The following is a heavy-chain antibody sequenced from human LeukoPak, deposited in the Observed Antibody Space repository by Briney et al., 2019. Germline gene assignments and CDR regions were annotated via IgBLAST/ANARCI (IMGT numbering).Heavy chain of an antibody. CDR2: ISAYNGNT. D-gene: IGHD6-19*01. J-gene: IGHJ6*02. Sequence: ASVKVSCKASGYTFTSYGISWVRRAPGQGLEWMGWISAYNGNTNYAQKLQGRVTMTTDTSTSTAYMELRSLRSDDTAVYYCARDRIAVAAHGYYYYGMDVWGQGTTVTVSS. CDR1: GYTFTSYG. V-gene: IGHV1-18*01. CDR3: ARDRIAVAAHGYYYYGMDV.